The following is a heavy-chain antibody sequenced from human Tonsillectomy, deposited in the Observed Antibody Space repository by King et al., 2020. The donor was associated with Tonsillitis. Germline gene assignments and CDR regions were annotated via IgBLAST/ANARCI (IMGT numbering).Heavy chain of an antibody. D-gene: IGHD3-10*01. CDR2: IRSKAYGGTT. CDR1: GFSFGDYA. J-gene: IGHJ4*02. Sequence: VQLVESGGGLVQPGRSLRLSCTASGFSFGDYAMSWFRQAPGKGLEWVGFIRSKAYGGTTEYAASVKGRFTISRDDSKSIAYLQMKSLKTEDTAVYYCTRVWFGELYSPFDYWGQGTLVTVSS. CDR3: TRVWFGELYSPFDY. V-gene: IGHV3-49*03.